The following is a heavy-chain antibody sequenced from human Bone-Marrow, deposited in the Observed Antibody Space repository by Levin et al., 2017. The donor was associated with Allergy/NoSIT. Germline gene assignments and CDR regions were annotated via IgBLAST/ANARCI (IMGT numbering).Heavy chain of an antibody. CDR3: RGSCNGGSCYSGAGDY. CDR2: IWYDGSQK. J-gene: IGHJ4*02. V-gene: IGHV3-33*01. Sequence: PTGGSLRLSCAASGFTFSSYGMQWVRQAPGKGLECVAIIWYDGSQKYYADSVKGRFTISRDNSKTTLYLEMNSLRGEDTAVYYCRGSCNGGSCYSGAGDYWGQGTLVTVSS. CDR1: GFTFSSYG. D-gene: IGHD2-15*01.